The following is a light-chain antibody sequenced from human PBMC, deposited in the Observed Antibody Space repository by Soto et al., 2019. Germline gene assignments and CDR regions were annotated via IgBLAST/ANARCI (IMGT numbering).Light chain of an antibody. CDR2: GAS. Sequence: EVVMTQSPVTLSVSPGERATLSCRASQSVSGNLAWYQQKPGQTPRLLIYGASTRASGIPARFSGSGSGTEFTLTISGLQSEDYAVYYCQHYNNWPPRTFGLGTKVEIK. CDR3: QHYNNWPPRT. V-gene: IGKV3-15*01. J-gene: IGKJ1*01. CDR1: QSVSGN.